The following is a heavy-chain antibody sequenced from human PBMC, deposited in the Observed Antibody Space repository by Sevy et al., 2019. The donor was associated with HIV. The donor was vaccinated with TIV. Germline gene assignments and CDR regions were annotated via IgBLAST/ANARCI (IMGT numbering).Heavy chain of an antibody. CDR2: IYYRGST. CDR1: GGSISSYY. CDR3: ARAGKGGYSGYGRFDY. V-gene: IGHV4-59*01. J-gene: IGHJ4*02. Sequence: SETLSLTCTVSGGSISSYYWSWIRQPPGKGLEWIGYIYYRGSTNYNPSLKSRVTISVDTSKNQFSLKLSSVTAADTAVYYCARAGKGGYSGYGRFDYWGQGTLVTVSS. D-gene: IGHD5-12*01.